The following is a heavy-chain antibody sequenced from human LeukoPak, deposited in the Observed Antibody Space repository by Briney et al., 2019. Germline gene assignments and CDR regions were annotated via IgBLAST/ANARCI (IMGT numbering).Heavy chain of an antibody. V-gene: IGHV4-59*01. Sequence: SETLSLTCTVSGGSTGSDYWSWIRQPPGKGLEWIGHIYYSGSTNYNPSLNSRVTISVDTSKNQFSLKVTSVTAADTAVYYCASGKYSNFDYWGRGTLVTVSS. CDR1: GGSTGSDY. CDR2: IYYSGST. CDR3: ASGKYSNFDY. D-gene: IGHD4-11*01. J-gene: IGHJ4*02.